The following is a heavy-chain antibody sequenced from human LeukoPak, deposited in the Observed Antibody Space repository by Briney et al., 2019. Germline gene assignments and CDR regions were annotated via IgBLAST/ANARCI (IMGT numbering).Heavy chain of an antibody. Sequence: PGESLRLSCAASGFTFDDYGMSWVRQAPGKGLEWVSGINWNGGSTGYADSVKGRFTISRDNAKNSLYLQMNSLRAEDTALYYCARAISSEGFLLEFYYYYYMDVWGKGTTVTVSS. CDR2: INWNGGST. V-gene: IGHV3-20*04. CDR3: ARAISSEGFLLEFYYYYYMDV. J-gene: IGHJ6*03. CDR1: GFTFDDYG. D-gene: IGHD2/OR15-2a*01.